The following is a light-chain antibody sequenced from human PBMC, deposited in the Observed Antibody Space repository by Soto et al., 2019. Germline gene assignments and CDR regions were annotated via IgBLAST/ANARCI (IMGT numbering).Light chain of an antibody. CDR1: SSDVGGYNY. CDR2: DVS. CDR3: GSYRRSNTLVV. J-gene: IGLJ2*01. V-gene: IGLV2-14*03. Sequence: QSALTQPASVSGSPGQSITFSCTGTSSDVGGYNYVSWYQHRPGKAPKLMIYDVSNRPSGVSNRFSGSKSGNTASLTISGLQAEDEADYYCGSYRRSNTLVVFGGGTKLTVL.